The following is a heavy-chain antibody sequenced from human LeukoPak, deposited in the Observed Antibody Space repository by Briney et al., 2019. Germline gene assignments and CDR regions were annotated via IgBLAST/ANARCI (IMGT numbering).Heavy chain of an antibody. CDR2: ISYDGSNK. CDR3: ARDTYRQWLTQGGYFQH. J-gene: IGHJ1*01. D-gene: IGHD6-19*01. V-gene: IGHV3-30*04. Sequence: PGGSLRLSCAASGFTLSSYAMHWVRQAPGKGLEWVAVISYDGSNKWDADSEKGRFTISRDNSKNTLYLQMNSLRAEDTAVYYCARDTYRQWLTQGGYFQHWGQGTLVTVSS. CDR1: GFTLSSYA.